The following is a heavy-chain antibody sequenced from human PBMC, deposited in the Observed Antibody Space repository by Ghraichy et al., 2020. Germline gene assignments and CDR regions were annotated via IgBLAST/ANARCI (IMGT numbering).Heavy chain of an antibody. V-gene: IGHV4-59*01. CDR1: GGSISTYY. J-gene: IGHJ2*01. D-gene: IGHD5-12*01. Sequence: SETLSLTCTVSGGSISTYYWNWFRQPPGKGLEWVGHIHHSGSTKYNPSLKSRVSISLDTSKNQFSLALPSVTAADTAVYFCAREQAWLPQPPTDLYWFFDLWGRGTLVTVSS. CDR3: AREQAWLPQPPTDLYWFFDL. CDR2: IHHSGST.